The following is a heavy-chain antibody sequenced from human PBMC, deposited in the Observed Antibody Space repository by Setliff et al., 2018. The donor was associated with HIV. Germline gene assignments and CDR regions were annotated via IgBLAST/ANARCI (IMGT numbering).Heavy chain of an antibody. J-gene: IGHJ4*02. CDR2: VYTSGST. V-gene: IGHV4-61*02. CDR3: ARQGAGYSDDY. CDR1: GGSIGSGSHY. Sequence: SETLSLTCSVSGGSIGSGSHYWSWIRLPAGRGPEWIGRVYTSGSTTYNPSLQSRVTISVDTSRNQFSLKLSSVTAADTAVYYCARQGAGYSDDYWGQGTLVTVSS. D-gene: IGHD5-18*01.